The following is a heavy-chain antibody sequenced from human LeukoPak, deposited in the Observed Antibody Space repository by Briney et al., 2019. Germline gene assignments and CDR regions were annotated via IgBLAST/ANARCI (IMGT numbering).Heavy chain of an antibody. CDR2: INPSGGST. CDR1: GYTFTRHY. V-gene: IGHV1-46*01. J-gene: IGHJ5*02. D-gene: IGHD5-24*01. CDR3: LRVTNMALGWFAP. Sequence: ASVKVSCKASGYTFTRHYIQWVRQAPGQGLEWMGIINPSGGSTSYAQKFQGRVTLTRDASTSTVYMELSSLRSEDTAVYYCLRVTNMALGWFAPWGQGTLVTVSS.